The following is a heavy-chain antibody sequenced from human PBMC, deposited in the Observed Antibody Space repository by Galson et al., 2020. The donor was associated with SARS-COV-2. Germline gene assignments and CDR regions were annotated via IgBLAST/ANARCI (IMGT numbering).Heavy chain of an antibody. CDR1: GGSISGFY. Sequence: PETLSPTCNLSGGSISGFYWSWIRQSAGKGLEWIGPSYPSGSTTYNPPFQSRGTMSADTAKNHFFLRLSSVTAADMAVYYCARGNHRMGPDYFDSWGQGALVTVSS. CDR2: SYPSGST. J-gene: IGHJ4*02. D-gene: IGHD2-15*01. V-gene: IGHV4-4*07. CDR3: ARGNHRMGPDYFDS.